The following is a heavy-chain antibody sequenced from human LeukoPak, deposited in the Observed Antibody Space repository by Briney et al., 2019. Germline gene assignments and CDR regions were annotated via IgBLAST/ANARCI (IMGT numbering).Heavy chain of an antibody. V-gene: IGHV3-21*01. D-gene: IGHD3-22*01. CDR2: ISSSSSYI. J-gene: IGHJ4*02. CDR3: ARRYDSSGYSFDY. Sequence: GGSLRLSCAASGFTFSSYSMNWVRQAPGKGLEWVSSISSSSSYIYYADSVKGRFTISRDNAKNSLHLQMNSLRAEDTAVYYCARRYDSSGYSFDYWGQGTLVTVSS. CDR1: GFTFSSYS.